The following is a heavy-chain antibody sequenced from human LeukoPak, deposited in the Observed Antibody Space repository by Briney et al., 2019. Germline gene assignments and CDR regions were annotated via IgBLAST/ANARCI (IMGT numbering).Heavy chain of an antibody. V-gene: IGHV3-7*01. J-gene: IGHJ4*02. CDR2: IEQDGSEK. CDR1: GFTFSSYS. D-gene: IGHD2-2*01. CDR3: ARLKLLWSNYFDY. Sequence: GGSLRLSCAASGFTFSSYSMNWVRQAPGKGLEWVANIEQDGSEKYYVDSVKGRFTISRDNAKNSLYLQMNSLRAEDTAVYYCARLKLLWSNYFDYWGQGTLVTVSS.